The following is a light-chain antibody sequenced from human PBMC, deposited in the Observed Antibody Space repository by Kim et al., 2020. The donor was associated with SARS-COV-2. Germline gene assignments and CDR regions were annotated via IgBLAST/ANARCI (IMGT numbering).Light chain of an antibody. J-gene: IGLJ2*01. CDR1: SLRSYY. CDR2: GKN. CDR3: NSRDSGGNHVV. Sequence: ALGQTVSITCQGDSLRSYYASWDKQKVGLAPVIVIYGKNNRPSGIPVRFSGSRSGNTASLTNTGAQAEGEADDYCNSRDSGGNHVVFGGGSQLTVL. V-gene: IGLV3-19*01.